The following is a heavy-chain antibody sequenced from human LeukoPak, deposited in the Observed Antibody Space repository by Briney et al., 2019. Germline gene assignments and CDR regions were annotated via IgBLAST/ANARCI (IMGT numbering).Heavy chain of an antibody. D-gene: IGHD3-3*01. J-gene: IGHJ4*02. CDR1: FTXXGSA. CDR3: XRXGGXDFWSGYNPHDY. Sequence: FTXXGSAMHWVRQASGKGLEWVGRIRSKANSYATAYAASVKGRSTISRDDSKNTAYLQMNSLKTEDTAVYYCXRXGGXDFWSGYNPHDYWGQGXLVTVSS. CDR2: IRSKANSYAT. V-gene: IGHV3-73*01.